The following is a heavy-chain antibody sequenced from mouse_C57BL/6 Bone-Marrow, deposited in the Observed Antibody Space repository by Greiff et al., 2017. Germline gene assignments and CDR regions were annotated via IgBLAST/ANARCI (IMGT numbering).Heavy chain of an antibody. V-gene: IGHV1-69*01. D-gene: IGHD1-1*01. CDR1: GYTFTSYW. Sequence: QVQLQQPGAELVMPGASVKLSCKASGYTFTSYWMHWVKQRPGQGLEWIGEIDPSDSYTNYNQKFKGKSTLPADKSSSTAYMQLSSLTSEDSAVYYYARVGYYGSSYPFYWYFDVWGTGTTDTVSS. J-gene: IGHJ1*03. CDR3: ARVGYYGSSYPFYWYFDV. CDR2: IDPSDSYT.